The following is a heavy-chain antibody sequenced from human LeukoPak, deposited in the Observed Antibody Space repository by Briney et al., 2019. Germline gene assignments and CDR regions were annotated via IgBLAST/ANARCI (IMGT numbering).Heavy chain of an antibody. J-gene: IGHJ4*02. CDR1: GGTFSSYA. CDR3: ARSLAFPSGYSSSWHFDY. Sequence: GSSVKVSCKASGGTFSSYAISWVRQAPGQGLEWMGGIIPIFGTANYAQKFQGRVTITADESTSTAYMELSSLRSEDTAVYYCARSLAFPSGYSSSWHFDYWGQGTLVTVSS. V-gene: IGHV1-69*01. D-gene: IGHD6-13*01. CDR2: IIPIFGTA.